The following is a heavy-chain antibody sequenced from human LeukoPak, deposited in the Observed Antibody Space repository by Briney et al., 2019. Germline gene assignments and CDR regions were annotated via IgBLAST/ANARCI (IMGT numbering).Heavy chain of an antibody. V-gene: IGHV3-7*01. CDR3: ARINFYDFWTADY. CDR1: GFTFSSYW. CDR2: IKQDGSEK. Sequence: GGSLRLSCAASGFTFSSYWMSWVRQAPGTGPERVANIKQDGSEKYYVDSVKGRFTISRDNANNTLYPQMSSLRAEDTAVYYCARINFYDFWTADYWGQGTLVTVSS. D-gene: IGHD3-3*01. J-gene: IGHJ4*02.